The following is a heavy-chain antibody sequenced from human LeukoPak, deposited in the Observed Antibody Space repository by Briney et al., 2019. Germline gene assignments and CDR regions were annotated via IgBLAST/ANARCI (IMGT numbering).Heavy chain of an antibody. Sequence: ASVKVSCKASGYTFTGYYMHWVRQAPGQGLEWMGWINPNSGGTNYAQKFQGRVTMTRDTSISTAYMQLSRLRSDDTAVYYCARVGFGEFDDAFDIWGQGTMVTVSS. CDR2: INPNSGGT. CDR1: GYTFTGYY. D-gene: IGHD3-10*01. V-gene: IGHV1-2*02. CDR3: ARVGFGEFDDAFDI. J-gene: IGHJ3*02.